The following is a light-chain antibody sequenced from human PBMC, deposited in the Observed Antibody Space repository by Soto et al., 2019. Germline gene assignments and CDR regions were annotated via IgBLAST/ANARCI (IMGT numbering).Light chain of an antibody. J-gene: IGKJ1*01. Sequence: EIVMTQSPVTLSVSRGERATLSCRASQSVSSNLAWYQQKPGQAPRLLIYGASTRATGIPDRFSGSGSGTEFTLTISRLEPEDFAVYYCQQYGTSPQTFGQGTKVDIK. V-gene: IGKV3-15*01. CDR3: QQYGTSPQT. CDR2: GAS. CDR1: QSVSSN.